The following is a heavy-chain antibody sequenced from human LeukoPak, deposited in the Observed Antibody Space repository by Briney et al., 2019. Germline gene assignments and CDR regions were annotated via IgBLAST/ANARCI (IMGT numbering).Heavy chain of an antibody. V-gene: IGHV4-34*01. CDR1: GGSFSGYY. CDR3: ARTEVGAGSYFDY. D-gene: IGHD1-26*01. J-gene: IGHJ4*02. Sequence: SETLSLTCAVYGGSFSGYYWSWIRQPPGKGLEWIGEINHSGSTNYNPSLKSRVTISVDTSKNQFSLKLSSVTAADTAVYYCARTEVGAGSYFDYWGQGTLVTVSS. CDR2: INHSGST.